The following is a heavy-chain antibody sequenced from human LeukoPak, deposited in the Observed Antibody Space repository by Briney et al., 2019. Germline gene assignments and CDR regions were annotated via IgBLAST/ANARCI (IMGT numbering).Heavy chain of an antibody. V-gene: IGHV3-23*01. CDR2: ISGSADTT. Sequence: GGSLRLSCVASGVTFRSYAMSWVRQAPGKGLEWVSGISGSADTTYSADSVKGRFTISRDNSKNTLFLQMNSLRADDTAVYYCAKDTPRPPSYWGQGTLVTVSS. CDR1: GVTFRSYA. J-gene: IGHJ4*02. CDR3: AKDTPRPPSY.